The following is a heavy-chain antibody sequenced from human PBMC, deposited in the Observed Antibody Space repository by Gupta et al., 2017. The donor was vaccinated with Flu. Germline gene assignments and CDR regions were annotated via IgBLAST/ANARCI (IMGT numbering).Heavy chain of an antibody. Sequence: VQLMQAAAAVHRPGSSVKLSCGTSGGPFSSFGIGWVREAPGHGLEWMGGIIPMLHTPSYGQKLQGRVTITADETTSTVYMELSSLRYANTAIYYGAGEGRRAIFGVAQWGYHVEYWGQGSLVTVSS. CDR3: AGEGRRAIFGVAQWGYHVEY. J-gene: IGHJ4*02. CDR2: IIPMLHTP. D-gene: IGHD3-3*01. CDR1: GGPFSSFG. V-gene: IGHV1-69*01.